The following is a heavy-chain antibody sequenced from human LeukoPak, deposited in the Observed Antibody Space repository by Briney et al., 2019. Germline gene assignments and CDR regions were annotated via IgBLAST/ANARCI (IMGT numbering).Heavy chain of an antibody. J-gene: IGHJ4*02. CDR1: GFTFSTYS. Sequence: GGSLRLSCAASGFTFSTYSMNWVRQAPGKGLEWVSSISSSSSYIYYADSVKGRFPISRDNAKNSLFLQMNSLRAEDTALYYCARDRSTNSYAEYFFDYWGQGTLVTVSS. V-gene: IGHV3-21*01. CDR2: ISSSSSYI. D-gene: IGHD5-18*01. CDR3: ARDRSTNSYAEYFFDY.